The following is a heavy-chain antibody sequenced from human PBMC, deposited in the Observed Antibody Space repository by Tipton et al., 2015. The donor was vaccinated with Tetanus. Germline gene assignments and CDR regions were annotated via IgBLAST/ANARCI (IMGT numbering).Heavy chain of an antibody. CDR3: ARLWGYYDSSGYYQTDY. V-gene: IGHV4-39*07. CDR2: IYYSGST. J-gene: IGHJ4*02. D-gene: IGHD3-22*01. CDR1: GGSIGSSSYY. Sequence: TLSLTCTVSGGSIGSSSYYWGWIRQPPGKGLEWIGSIYYSGSTYYNPSLKSRVTISVDTSKNQFSLKLSSVTAADTAVYYCARLWGYYDSSGYYQTDYWGQGTLVTVSS.